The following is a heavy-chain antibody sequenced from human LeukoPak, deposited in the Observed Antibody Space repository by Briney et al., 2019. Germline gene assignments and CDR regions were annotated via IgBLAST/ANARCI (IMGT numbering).Heavy chain of an antibody. CDR3: ARTVSGYGTHFDY. CDR2: INPSGGST. V-gene: IGHV1-46*01. CDR1: GYTFTSYY. D-gene: IGHD3-10*01. J-gene: IGHJ4*02. Sequence: ASVTVSCTASGYTFTSYYMHWVRQAPGQGLEWMGIINPSGGSTSYAQKFQGRVTMTRDTSTSTVYMELSSLRSEDTAVYYCARTVSGYGTHFDYWGQGTLVTVSS.